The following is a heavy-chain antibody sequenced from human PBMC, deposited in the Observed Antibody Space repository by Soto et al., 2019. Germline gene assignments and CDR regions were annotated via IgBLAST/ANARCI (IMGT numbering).Heavy chain of an antibody. D-gene: IGHD3-10*01. CDR3: ARASSFRGDFDI. CDR1: GGSIRSSSW. J-gene: IGHJ3*02. CDR2: IYHAGSP. Sequence: QVQLQESGPGLVKPSGTLSLNCAVSGGSIRSSSWWTWLRQSPGKGLEWIGEIYHAGSPNYTPSFQSRVTISADTSKNFFSLRLTSVTAADTAIYYCARASSFRGDFDIWGQGTAVTVSS. V-gene: IGHV4-4*02.